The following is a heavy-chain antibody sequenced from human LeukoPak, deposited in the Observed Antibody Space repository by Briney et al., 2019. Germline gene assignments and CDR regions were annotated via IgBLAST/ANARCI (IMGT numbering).Heavy chain of an antibody. J-gene: IGHJ4*02. CDR3: ARDRRDGYNLLDY. D-gene: IGHD5-24*01. Sequence: GGSLRLSCAASGFTFSTYWMSWVRQAPGKGLEWVANIKQDESEKYYVDSVKGRFTISRDNAKNSLHLQMNSLRAEDTAVYYCARDRRDGYNLLDYWGQGTLVTVSS. V-gene: IGHV3-7*01. CDR1: GFTFSTYW. CDR2: IKQDESEK.